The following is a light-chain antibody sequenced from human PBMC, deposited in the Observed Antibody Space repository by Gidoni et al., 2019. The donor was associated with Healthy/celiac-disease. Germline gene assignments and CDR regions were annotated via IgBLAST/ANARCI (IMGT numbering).Light chain of an antibody. J-gene: IGKJ5*01. Sequence: EIVWTQSPATLSLSPGERATLSCRARQSVSSYLAWYQQQPGQAPRLLIYDASNRATGIPARFSVSGSGTYFTLPLRSLEPDDFAVYSCQQRSNWPPITFGQGKRLEI. CDR3: QQRSNWPPIT. CDR1: QSVSSY. CDR2: DAS. V-gene: IGKV3-11*01.